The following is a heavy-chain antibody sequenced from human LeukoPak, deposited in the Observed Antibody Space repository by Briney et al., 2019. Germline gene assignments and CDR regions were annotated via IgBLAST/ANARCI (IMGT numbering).Heavy chain of an antibody. J-gene: IGHJ6*02. Sequence: SETLSLTCTVSGGSISSSSYYWGWIRQPPGKGLEWIGSIYYSGSTYYNPSLKSRVTISVDTSKNQFSLKLSSVTAADTAVYYCASGNAGYYYYGMDVWGQGTTVTVSS. D-gene: IGHD3-10*01. CDR1: GGSISSSSYY. V-gene: IGHV4-39*01. CDR2: IYYSGST. CDR3: ASGNAGYYYYGMDV.